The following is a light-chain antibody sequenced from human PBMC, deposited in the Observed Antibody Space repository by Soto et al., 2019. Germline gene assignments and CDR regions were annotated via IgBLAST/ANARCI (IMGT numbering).Light chain of an antibody. Sequence: QSALTQPASVSGSPGQSITISCTGTSSDVGSYNLASWYQQHPGKAPKLIIYDVSSRPSGVSNRFSGSKSGNTASLTISGLQAEDEADYYCSSHTSSSTPYVFGTGTKLTVL. CDR2: DVS. CDR3: SSHTSSSTPYV. V-gene: IGLV2-14*02. CDR1: SSDVGSYNL. J-gene: IGLJ1*01.